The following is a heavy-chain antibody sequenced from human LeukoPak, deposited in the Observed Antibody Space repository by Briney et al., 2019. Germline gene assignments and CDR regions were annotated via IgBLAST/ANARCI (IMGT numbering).Heavy chain of an antibody. CDR1: GFTFSSYG. CDR2: ISDNGINK. D-gene: IGHD2-15*01. Sequence: GGSLRLSCAASGFTFSSYGMHWVRQAPGKGLEWVAVISDNGINKYYVDSVKGRFTISRDNSKNTLYLQMDSLRAEDTAVYYCAGGLPGCSGGSCYPTDYWGQGTLVTVSS. J-gene: IGHJ4*02. CDR3: AGGLPGCSGGSCYPTDY. V-gene: IGHV3-30*03.